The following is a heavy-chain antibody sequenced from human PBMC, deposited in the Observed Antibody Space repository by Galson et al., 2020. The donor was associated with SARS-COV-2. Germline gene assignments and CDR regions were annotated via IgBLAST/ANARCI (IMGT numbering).Heavy chain of an antibody. D-gene: IGHD1-7*01. CDR1: GGSINYYY. CDR2: IYHSGST. V-gene: IGHV4-59*08. CDR3: ARQRITTTSLAAFDL. Sequence: ETSETLSLTCTVSGGSINYYYWSWIRQPPGEGLEWIGYIYHSGSTNSNPSLKSRVTISVDTSRNQFSLKLSSVTAADTAVYYCARQRITTTSLAAFDLWGQGTMVTVSA. J-gene: IGHJ3*01.